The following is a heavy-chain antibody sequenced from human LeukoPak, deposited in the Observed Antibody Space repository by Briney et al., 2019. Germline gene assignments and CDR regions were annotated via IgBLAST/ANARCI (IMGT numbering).Heavy chain of an antibody. V-gene: IGHV4-61*02. CDR3: AREEALGSGSFDY. D-gene: IGHD1-26*01. Sequence: SQTMSLTCTVAGGSISSGSYYWRWMRQPAGKGLEWIGRIYTSGSTNYNPSLKSRVTISVDTSKNQFSLKLGSVTAADTAVYYCAREEALGSGSFDYWGQGTLVTVSS. CDR1: GGSISSGSYY. CDR2: IYTSGST. J-gene: IGHJ4*02.